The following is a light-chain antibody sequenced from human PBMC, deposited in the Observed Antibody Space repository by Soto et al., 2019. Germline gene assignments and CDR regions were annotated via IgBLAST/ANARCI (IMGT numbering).Light chain of an antibody. J-gene: IGKJ5*01. CDR1: QSVSSN. CDR2: GAS. Sequence: EIVMMQSPATLSVSPGERATLSCRASQSVSSNLAWYQQKPGQAPRLLIYGASTRATGIPARFSGSGSGTEFTLTISSLQSEDFAVYYCQQYNNWLRTFGQGTRLEIK. CDR3: QQYNNWLRT. V-gene: IGKV3-15*01.